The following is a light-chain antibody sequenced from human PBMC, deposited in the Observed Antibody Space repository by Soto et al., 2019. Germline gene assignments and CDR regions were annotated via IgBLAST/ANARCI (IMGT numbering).Light chain of an antibody. CDR2: AAS. V-gene: IGKV1-27*01. CDR3: QKYDGVPLT. J-gene: IGKJ4*01. Sequence: DIPMTQSPSSLSASVGDRVTITCRASQGISYYLAWFQQQQGKVPKLLIYAASTLQSGVPPRFSGSGSGTDFTLTISSLQPEDVATYYCQKYDGVPLTFGGGTKVEIK. CDR1: QGISYY.